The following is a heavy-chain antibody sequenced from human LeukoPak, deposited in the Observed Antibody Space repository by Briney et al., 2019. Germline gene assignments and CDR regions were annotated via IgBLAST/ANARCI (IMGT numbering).Heavy chain of an antibody. J-gene: IGHJ4*02. CDR1: GFTFSSYE. V-gene: IGHV3-48*03. CDR3: ASPSDYFDY. CDR2: ISSSGSTI. Sequence: PGGPLRLSCAASGFTFSSYEMNWVRQAPGKGLEWVSYISSSGSTIYYADSVKGRFTISRDNAKNSLYLQMNSLRAEDTAVYYCASPSDYFDYWGQGTLVTVSS.